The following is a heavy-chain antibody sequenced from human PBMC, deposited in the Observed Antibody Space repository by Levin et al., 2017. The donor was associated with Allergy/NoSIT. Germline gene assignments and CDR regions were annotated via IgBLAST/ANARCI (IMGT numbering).Heavy chain of an antibody. D-gene: IGHD6-19*01. V-gene: IGHV5-51*01. Sequence: GGSLRLSCKGSGSSFTSYWIGWVRQMPGKGLERMGTIYPGDSDTRYSPSFQGQVTISADKSISTAYLQWSSLTASDSAMYYCARLSRIAVTEAFYFDFWGQGTLVTVSS. CDR1: GSSFTSYW. CDR2: IYPGDSDT. CDR3: ARLSRIAVTEAFYFDF. J-gene: IGHJ4*02.